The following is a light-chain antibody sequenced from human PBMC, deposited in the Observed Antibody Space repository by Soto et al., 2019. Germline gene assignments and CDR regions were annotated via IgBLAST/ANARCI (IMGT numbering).Light chain of an antibody. Sequence: DIQMTQSPSTLSASVGDRVTITCRASQSISRWLAWYQQKPGKAPQALIYDVSSLQSGVPSRFSGSGSGTEFTLTISSLQPDDFATYYCQHYKMYSPWTFGQGTKVDIK. V-gene: IGKV1-5*01. CDR1: QSISRW. J-gene: IGKJ1*01. CDR3: QHYKMYSPWT. CDR2: DVS.